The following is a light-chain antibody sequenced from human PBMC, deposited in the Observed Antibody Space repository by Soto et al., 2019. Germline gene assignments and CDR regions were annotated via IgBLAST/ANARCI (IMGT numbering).Light chain of an antibody. J-gene: IGLJ2*01. CDR3: CSYAGISTSV. Sequence: QSALTQPASVSGSPGQSITISCTGTSSDVGSYNFVSWYQQHPGKAPKLMIYEGSKRPSGVSNRFSGCTSGNKASLPISGLQAEDEADYYCCSYAGISTSVFGGGTQLTVL. CDR2: EGS. CDR1: SSDVGSYNF. V-gene: IGLV2-23*01.